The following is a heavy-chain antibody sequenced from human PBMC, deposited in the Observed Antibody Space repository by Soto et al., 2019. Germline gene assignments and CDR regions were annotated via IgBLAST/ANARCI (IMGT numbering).Heavy chain of an antibody. D-gene: IGHD2-15*01. J-gene: IGHJ6*02. CDR2: ISWDGDST. CDR1: GFAFDDYA. CDR3: ARRQLLDGVDAGKGVVADYSGMDV. Sequence: SLRLSCAGSGFAFDDYAIHWVRQAPGKGLQWVSLISWDGDSTYYEDSVKGRFIISRDNSKNSLYLQMTSLTADDTALYYCARRQLLDGVDAGKGVVADYSGMDVWGQGTRVTVSS. V-gene: IGHV3-43D*04.